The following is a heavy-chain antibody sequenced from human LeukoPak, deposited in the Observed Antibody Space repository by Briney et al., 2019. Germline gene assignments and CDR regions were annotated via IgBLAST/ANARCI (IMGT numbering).Heavy chain of an antibody. D-gene: IGHD5-18*01. V-gene: IGHV4-61*01. Sequence: PSETLSLTCTVSGGSVSSGNYYWSWIRQPPGKGPEWIGYIYSSGSTNYNPSLKSRVTISVDTSKNQFSLKVSSVTAADTAVYYCARGGSYGYSNYYYYYGMDVWGQGTTVTVSS. CDR1: GGSVSSGNYY. CDR2: IYSSGST. CDR3: ARGGSYGYSNYYYYYGMDV. J-gene: IGHJ6*02.